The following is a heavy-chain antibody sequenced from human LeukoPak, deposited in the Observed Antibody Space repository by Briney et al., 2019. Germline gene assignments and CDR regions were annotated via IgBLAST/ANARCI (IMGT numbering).Heavy chain of an antibody. CDR3: ARDGEWIQLWWDY. CDR2: INPSGGGT. D-gene: IGHD5-18*01. J-gene: IGHJ4*02. CDR1: GYTFTSYY. Sequence: ASVKVSCKASGYTFTSYYMHWVRQAPGQGLEWMGIINPSGGGTSYAQKFRGRVTMTRDTSTSTVYMELRSLRSDDTAVYYCARDGEWIQLWWDYWGQGTLVTVSS. V-gene: IGHV1-46*01.